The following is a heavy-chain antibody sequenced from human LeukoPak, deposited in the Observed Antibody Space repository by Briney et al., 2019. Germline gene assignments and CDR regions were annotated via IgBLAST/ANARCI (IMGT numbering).Heavy chain of an antibody. D-gene: IGHD2-2*01. Sequence: GGSLRLSCAASGFTFSSYGMHWVRQAPGKGLEWVAFIRYDGSNKYYADSVKGRFTISRDNSKNTLYLQMNSLRAEDTAVYYCAKVPVYCSSTSCSIPKLQYYFDYWGQGTLVTVSS. CDR3: AKVPVYCSSTSCSIPKLQYYFDY. CDR1: GFTFSSYG. J-gene: IGHJ4*02. CDR2: IRYDGSNK. V-gene: IGHV3-30*02.